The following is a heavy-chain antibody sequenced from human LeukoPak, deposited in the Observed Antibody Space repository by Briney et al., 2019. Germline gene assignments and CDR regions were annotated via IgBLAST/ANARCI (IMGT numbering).Heavy chain of an antibody. J-gene: IGHJ6*03. CDR3: AKAGTVTMNMDV. Sequence: GGSLRLSCAASGFTFSSYGMHWVRQAPGKGLEWVAVISYDGSNKYYADSVKGRFTISRDNSKNTLYLQMNSLRAEDTAVYYCAKAGTVTMNMDVWGKGTTVTVSS. V-gene: IGHV3-30*18. D-gene: IGHD4-17*01. CDR1: GFTFSSYG. CDR2: ISYDGSNK.